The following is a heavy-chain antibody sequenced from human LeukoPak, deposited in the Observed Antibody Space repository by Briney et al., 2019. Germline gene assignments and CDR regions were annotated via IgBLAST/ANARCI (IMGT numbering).Heavy chain of an antibody. V-gene: IGHV3-30*02. D-gene: IGHD5-18*01. CDR1: GFTFSTYG. J-gene: IGHJ6*02. CDR3: AKERSYGFYYGMDV. Sequence: PGGSLRLSCAASGFTFSTYGMHWVRQAPGKGLEWVAFIRYDGSNKYYADSVKGRFPISRDNSKNTLYLQMNSLRAEDTAVYYCAKERSYGFYYGMDVWGQGTTVTVSS. CDR2: IRYDGSNK.